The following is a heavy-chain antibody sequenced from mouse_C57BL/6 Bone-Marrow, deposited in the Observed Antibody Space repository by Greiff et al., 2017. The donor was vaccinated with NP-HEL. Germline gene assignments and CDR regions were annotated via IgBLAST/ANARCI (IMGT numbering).Heavy chain of an antibody. CDR3: ARWGYYGTHFDY. CDR2: IYPSDSET. Sequence: QVQLQQSGAELVRPGSSVKLSCKASGYTFTSYWMDWVKQRPGQGLEWIGNIYPSDSETHYNQKFKDKATLTVDKSSSTAYMQLSSLTSEDSAVYYCARWGYYGTHFDYWGQGTTLTVSS. J-gene: IGHJ2*01. D-gene: IGHD1-1*01. CDR1: GYTFTSYW. V-gene: IGHV1-61*01.